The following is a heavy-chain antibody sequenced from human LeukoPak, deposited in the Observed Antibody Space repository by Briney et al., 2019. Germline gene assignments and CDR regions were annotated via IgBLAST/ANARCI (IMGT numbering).Heavy chain of an antibody. CDR3: VRSSGYYYDPLEY. CDR2: ISSSGSTI. D-gene: IGHD3-22*01. J-gene: IGHJ4*02. CDR1: GFTFSDYY. V-gene: IGHV3-11*01. Sequence: GGSLRLSCAASGFTFSDYYMSWIRQAPGKGLEWVSYISSSGSTIYYADSVKGRFTISRDNAKNSLHLQMNSLRAEDTAVYYCVRSSGYYYDPLEYWGQGTLVTVSS.